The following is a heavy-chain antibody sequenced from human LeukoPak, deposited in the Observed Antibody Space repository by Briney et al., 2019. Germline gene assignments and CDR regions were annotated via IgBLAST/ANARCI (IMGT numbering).Heavy chain of an antibody. D-gene: IGHD1-26*01. J-gene: IGHJ6*03. CDR2: IYTSGNT. CDR1: GGSISSYY. V-gene: IGHV4-4*07. CDR3: ARVLVGANYYYYMDV. Sequence: SETLSLTCTVSGGSISSYYWSWIRQPAGKGLEWIGRIYTSGNTNYNSSLKSRVTISVDKSKNQFSLKLSSVTAADTAIYYCARVLVGANYYYYMDVWGKGTTVTVSS.